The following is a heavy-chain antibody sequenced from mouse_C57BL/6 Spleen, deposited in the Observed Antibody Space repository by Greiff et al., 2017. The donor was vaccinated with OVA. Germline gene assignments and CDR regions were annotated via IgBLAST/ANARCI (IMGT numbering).Heavy chain of an antibody. J-gene: IGHJ1*03. CDR2: ISDGGSYT. Sequence: DVKLVESGGGLVKPGGSLKLSCAASGFTFSSYAMSWVRQTPEKRLEWVATISDGGSYTYYPDNVKGRFTISRDNAKNNLYLQMSHLKSEDTAMYYCARATDWYFDVWGTGTTVTVSS. CDR1: GFTFSSYA. V-gene: IGHV5-4*03. CDR3: ARATDWYFDV.